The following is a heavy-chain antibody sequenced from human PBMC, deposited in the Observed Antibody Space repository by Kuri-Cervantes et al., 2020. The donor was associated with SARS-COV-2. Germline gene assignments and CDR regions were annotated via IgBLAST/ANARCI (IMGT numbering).Heavy chain of an antibody. CDR2: IRYDGSNK. V-gene: IGHV3-30*02. D-gene: IGHD6-19*01. J-gene: IGHJ4*02. CDR3: AKIRGGWYKVDY. CDR1: GFTFSSYG. Sequence: GESLKISCAASGFTFSSYGMHWVRQAPGKGLEWVAFIRYDGSNKYYADSVKGRFTISRDNSKNTLYLQMNSLRAEDTAVYFCAKIRGGWYKVDYWGQGTLVTGAS.